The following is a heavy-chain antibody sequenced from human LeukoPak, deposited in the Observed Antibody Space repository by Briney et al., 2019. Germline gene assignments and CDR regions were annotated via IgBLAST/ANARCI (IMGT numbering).Heavy chain of an antibody. CDR3: ARDQAPSYYYDSSGGDFDY. D-gene: IGHD3-22*01. J-gene: IGHJ4*02. CDR1: GFTFSSYS. Sequence: GGSLRLSCAASGFTFSSYSMNWVRQAPGKGLEWVSSIISSSSYIYYADSVKGRFTISRDNAKNSLYLQMNSLRAEDTAVYYCARDQAPSYYYDSSGGDFDYWGQGTLVTVSS. CDR2: IISSSSYI. V-gene: IGHV3-21*01.